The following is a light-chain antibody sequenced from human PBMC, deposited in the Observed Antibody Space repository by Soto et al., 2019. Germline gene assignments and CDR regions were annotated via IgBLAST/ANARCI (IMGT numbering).Light chain of an antibody. V-gene: IGLV2-14*03. J-gene: IGLJ2*01. Sequence: QSALTQPASVSGSPGQSITISCTGTSSDIGGYKYVSWYQQHPGKAPKLMIYDVSNRPSGVSNRFSGSKSGNTSSLNISGLQAGDEADYHCRSYRSSGTVTFGAGTKLTVL. CDR2: DVS. CDR3: RSYRSSGTVT. CDR1: SSDIGGYKY.